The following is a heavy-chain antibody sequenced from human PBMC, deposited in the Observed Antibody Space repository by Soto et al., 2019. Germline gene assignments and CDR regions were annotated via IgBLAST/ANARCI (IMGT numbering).Heavy chain of an antibody. CDR3: ARECSGGSCIATGYYYYGMDV. V-gene: IGHV4-30-4*08. CDR2: IYYSGST. Sequence: SETLSLTCTVSGGSISSGGYYWSWIRQHPGKGLEWIGYIYYSGSTYYNPSLKSRVTISVDTSKNQFSLKLSSVTAADTAVYYCARECSGGSCIATGYYYYGMDVWGQGTTVTVSS. CDR1: GGSISSGGYY. J-gene: IGHJ6*02. D-gene: IGHD2-15*01.